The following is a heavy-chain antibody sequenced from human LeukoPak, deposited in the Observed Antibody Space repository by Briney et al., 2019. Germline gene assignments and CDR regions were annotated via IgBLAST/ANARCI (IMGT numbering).Heavy chain of an antibody. V-gene: IGHV1-18*01. J-gene: IGHJ4*02. CDR3: ARGVGVLRYFDWLLGGGEYFDY. CDR2: ISAYNGNT. CDR1: GYTFTSYG. Sequence: ASVKVSCKASGYTFTSYGISWVRQAPGQGLEWMGWISAYNGNTDYAQKLQGRVTMTTDTSTSTAYMELRSLRSDDTAVYYCARGVGVLRYFDWLLGGGEYFDYWGQGTLVTVSS. D-gene: IGHD3-9*01.